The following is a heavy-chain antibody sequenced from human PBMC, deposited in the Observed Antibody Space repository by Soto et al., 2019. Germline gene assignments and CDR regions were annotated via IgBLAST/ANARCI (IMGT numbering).Heavy chain of an antibody. Sequence: QVQLQESGPGLVKPSGTLSLTCAVSGDSITSSAWWSCVRQPPGKGLEWIGEIHLGGTTNYNPSLKSRVTISVDKSKHQFSLILSSVTAADTAIYYCARGDTWRLDLWGQGTLVTVSS. J-gene: IGHJ5*02. CDR1: GDSITSSAW. CDR2: IHLGGTT. D-gene: IGHD5-18*01. V-gene: IGHV4-4*02. CDR3: ARGDTWRLDL.